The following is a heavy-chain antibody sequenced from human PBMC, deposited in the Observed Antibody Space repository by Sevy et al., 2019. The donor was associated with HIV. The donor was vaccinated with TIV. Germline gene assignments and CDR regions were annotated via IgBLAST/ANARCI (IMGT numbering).Heavy chain of an antibody. V-gene: IGHV3-48*03. D-gene: IGHD3-22*01. CDR2: ITSSGSTI. CDR1: GFTFSNFE. J-gene: IGHJ4*02. Sequence: GGSLRLSCAASGFTFSNFEMNWVRQAPGKGLEWISYITSSGSTIYYADSVQGGFTISRDNAKNSLFLQMNSLRAEDTAVYYCARATYYYDSSGPYYFDYWGQGTLVTVSS. CDR3: ARATYYYDSSGPYYFDY.